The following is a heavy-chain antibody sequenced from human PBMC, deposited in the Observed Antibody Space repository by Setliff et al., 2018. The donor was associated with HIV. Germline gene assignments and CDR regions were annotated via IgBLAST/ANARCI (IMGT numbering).Heavy chain of an antibody. CDR3: AKDYGDGHNWGAFDI. D-gene: IGHD1-1*01. CDR1: GFIFDDYA. CDR2: ITWNSGTI. V-gene: IGHV3-9*01. Sequence: PGGSLRLSCAASGFIFDDYAMHWGRQIPGKGLEWVAGITWNSGTIAYADFVKGRFTISRDNAKNFVFLEMTNLRPEDTALYFCAKDYGDGHNWGAFDISGQGTMVT. J-gene: IGHJ3*02.